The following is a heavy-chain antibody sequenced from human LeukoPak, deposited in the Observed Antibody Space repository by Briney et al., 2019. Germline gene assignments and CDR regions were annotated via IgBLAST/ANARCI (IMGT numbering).Heavy chain of an antibody. V-gene: IGHV4-59*12. Sequence: NPSETLSLTCTVSGGSISSYYWSWIRKPPGKGLEWIGYIYDSGSTNYNPSLKSRVTISVDTSKNQFSLKLSSVTAADTAIYYCARDRSGGRGMGVWGKGTTVTISS. CDR1: GGSISSYY. J-gene: IGHJ6*04. D-gene: IGHD6-25*01. CDR2: IYDSGST. CDR3: ARDRSGGRGMGV.